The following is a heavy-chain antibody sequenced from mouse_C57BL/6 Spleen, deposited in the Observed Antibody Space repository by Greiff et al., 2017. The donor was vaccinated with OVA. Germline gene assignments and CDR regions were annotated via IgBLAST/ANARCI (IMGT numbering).Heavy chain of an antibody. CDR2: ISDGGSYT. CDR1: GFTFSSYA. V-gene: IGHV5-4*01. Sequence: EVQLVESGGGLVKPGGSLKLSCAASGFTFSSYAMSWVRQTPEKRLEWVATISDGGSYTYYPDNVKGRFTISRDNAKNNLYLQMSHLKSEDTAMYYCARDHYDYDGIGVFDYWGQGTTLTVSS. CDR3: ARDHYDYDGIGVFDY. J-gene: IGHJ2*01. D-gene: IGHD2-4*01.